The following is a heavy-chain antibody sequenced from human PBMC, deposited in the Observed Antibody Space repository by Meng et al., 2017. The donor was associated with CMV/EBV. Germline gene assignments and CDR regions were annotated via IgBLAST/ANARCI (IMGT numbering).Heavy chain of an antibody. J-gene: IGHJ4*02. CDR1: GYTFNKHG. Sequence: ASVKVSCKASGYTFNKHGINWVRQAPGQGLEWVGWINLWNGKIESAQKFQGRITLTTDASTSTVYMELRSLTSDDMAVYYCARVISGYWGQGTLVTVSS. CDR3: ARVISGY. D-gene: IGHD2/OR15-2a*01. V-gene: IGHV1-18*03. CDR2: INLWNGKI.